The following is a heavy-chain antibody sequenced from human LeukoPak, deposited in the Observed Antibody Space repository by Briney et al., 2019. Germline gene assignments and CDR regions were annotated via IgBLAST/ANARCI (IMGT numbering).Heavy chain of an antibody. CDR3: ARGPYSSGWSYFDY. V-gene: IGHV1-69*01. J-gene: IGHJ4*02. Sequence: SVKVSCKASGGTFSSYTISWVRQAPGQGLEWMGGIIPIFGTANYAQKFQGRVTITADESTSTAYMELSSLRSEDTAVYYCARGPYSSGWSYFDYWGQGTLVTVSS. D-gene: IGHD6-19*01. CDR2: IIPIFGTA. CDR1: GGTFSSYT.